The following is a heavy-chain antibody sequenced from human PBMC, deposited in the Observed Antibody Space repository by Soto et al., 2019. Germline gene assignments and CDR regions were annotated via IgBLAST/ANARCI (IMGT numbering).Heavy chain of an antibody. D-gene: IGHD2-8*01. CDR1: GFSLATTGVG. V-gene: IGHV2-5*02. J-gene: IGHJ3*01. CDR3: AHIEITYGRIDRGDAFDA. CDR2: IYWDDDR. Sequence: QITLTESGPALVKPTETLTLTCTFSGFSLATTGVGVGWIRQPPGKALEWLALIYWDDDRRYPPSLRARLSLTKDLSRHEVVLTMTSMDPVDTGTYFCAHIEITYGRIDRGDAFDAWGRGTMVTVSS.